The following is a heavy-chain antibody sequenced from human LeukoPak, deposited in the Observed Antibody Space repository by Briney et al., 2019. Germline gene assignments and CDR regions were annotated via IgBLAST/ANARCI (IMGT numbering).Heavy chain of an antibody. V-gene: IGHV3-23*01. D-gene: IGHD2-15*01. Sequence: GGSLRLSCAASGXTFSSYAMSWVRQAPGKGQEWVSAISGSGGSTYYADSVKGRFTISRDNSKNTLYLQLNSLRAEDTAMYYCARFGLGYCRGGSCSNWFDPWGQGTLVTVSS. J-gene: IGHJ5*02. CDR1: GXTFSSYA. CDR2: ISGSGGST. CDR3: ARFGLGYCRGGSCSNWFDP.